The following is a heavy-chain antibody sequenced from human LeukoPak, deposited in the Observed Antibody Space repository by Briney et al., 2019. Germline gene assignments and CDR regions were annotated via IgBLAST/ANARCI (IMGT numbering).Heavy chain of an antibody. V-gene: IGHV1-46*01. J-gene: IGHJ6*04. Sequence: ASVKVSFKASGYTFTNFYMHLGRQAPGQGLEWMGVIDPSAGSTTYAQKFQGRVTMTRDTATSTVYMELSSLRSEDTAVYYCARAHYASSNIKVPFDVWGKGTTVTVSS. CDR1: GYTFTNFY. D-gene: IGHD3-22*01. CDR2: IDPSAGST. CDR3: ARAHYASSNIKVPFDV.